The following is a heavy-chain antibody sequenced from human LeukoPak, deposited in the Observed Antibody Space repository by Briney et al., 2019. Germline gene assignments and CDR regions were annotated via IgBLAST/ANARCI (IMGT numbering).Heavy chain of an antibody. J-gene: IGHJ4*02. CDR3: ARGGSYSPWYYFDY. CDR1: GYTFTSYG. Sequence: GASVKVSCKASGYTFTSYGISWVRQAPGQGLEWMGWISAYNGNTNYAQKLQGRVTMTTDTSTSTGYMELRSLRSDDTAVCYCARGGSYSPWYYFDYWGQGTLVTVSS. CDR2: ISAYNGNT. V-gene: IGHV1-18*01. D-gene: IGHD1-26*01.